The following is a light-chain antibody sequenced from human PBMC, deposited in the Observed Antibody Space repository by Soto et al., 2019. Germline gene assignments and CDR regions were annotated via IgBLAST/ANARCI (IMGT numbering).Light chain of an antibody. CDR2: DVS. V-gene: IGLV2-14*01. CDR3: SSYTSSWV. J-gene: IGLJ1*01. Sequence: QSVLTQPASVSGSPGQSSTISCTGTSSDVGGYNYVSWYQQHPGKAPKLMIYDVSNRPSGVSNRFSGSKSGNTASLTISGLQAEDEADYYCSSYTSSWVFGTGTKATVL. CDR1: SSDVGGYNY.